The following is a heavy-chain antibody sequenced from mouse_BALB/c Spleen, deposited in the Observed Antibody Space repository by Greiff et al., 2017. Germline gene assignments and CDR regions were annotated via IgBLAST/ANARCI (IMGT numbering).Heavy chain of an antibody. V-gene: IGHV1-5*01. CDR3: TRGGTYDYTYAMDY. Sequence: EVQLQESGTVLARPGASVKMSCKASGYTFTSYWMHWVKQRPGQGLEWIGAIYPGNSDTSYNQKFKGKAKLTAVTSTSTAYMELSSLTNEDSAVYYCTRGGTYDYTYAMDYWGQGTSVTVSS. CDR2: IYPGNSDT. J-gene: IGHJ4*01. D-gene: IGHD2-4*01. CDR1: GYTFTSYW.